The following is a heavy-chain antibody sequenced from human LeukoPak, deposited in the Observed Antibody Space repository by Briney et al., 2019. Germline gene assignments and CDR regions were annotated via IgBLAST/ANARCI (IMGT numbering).Heavy chain of an antibody. V-gene: IGHV3-30*04. CDR2: ISYDGSNK. J-gene: IGHJ4*02. CDR1: GFTFSSYA. D-gene: IGHD4-17*01. CDR3: ARDSGDYGDYRRFDY. Sequence: GGSLRLSCAASGFTFSSYAMHWVRQAPGKGLEWVADISYDGSNKYYADSVKGRFTISRDNSKNTLYLQMNSLRAEDTAVYYCARDSGDYGDYRRFDYWGQGTLVTVSS.